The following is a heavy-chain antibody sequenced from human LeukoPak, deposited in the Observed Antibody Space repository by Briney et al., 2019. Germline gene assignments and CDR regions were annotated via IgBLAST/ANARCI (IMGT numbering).Heavy chain of an antibody. J-gene: IGHJ3*02. CDR2: IIPIFGTA. Sequence: ASVKVSCKASGGTFSSYAISWVRQAPGQGLEWMGGIIPIFGTANYAQKFQGRVTITADESTSTAYMELSSLRSDDTAVYYCARTEYSSSNGAVDIWGQGTMVTVSS. V-gene: IGHV1-69*01. CDR1: GGTFSSYA. D-gene: IGHD6-6*01. CDR3: ARTEYSSSNGAVDI.